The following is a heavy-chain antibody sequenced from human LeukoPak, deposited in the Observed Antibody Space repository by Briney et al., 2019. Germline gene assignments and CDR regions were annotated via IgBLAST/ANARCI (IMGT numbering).Heavy chain of an antibody. D-gene: IGHD3-3*01. CDR2: IYTSGST. Sequence: PSETLSLTCTVSGGSISSYYWSWIRQPAGKGLEWIGRIYTSGSTNYNPSLKSRVTMSVDTSKNRFSLKLSSVTAADTAVYYCARGNFWSGYPYCFDYWGQGTLVTVSS. CDR1: GGSISSYY. CDR3: ARGNFWSGYPYCFDY. V-gene: IGHV4-4*07. J-gene: IGHJ4*02.